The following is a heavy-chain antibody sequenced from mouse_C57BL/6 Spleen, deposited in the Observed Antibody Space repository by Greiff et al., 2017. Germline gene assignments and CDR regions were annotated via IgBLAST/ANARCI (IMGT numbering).Heavy chain of an antibody. J-gene: IGHJ3*01. Sequence: QVQLQQPGAELVKPGASVKLSCKASGYTFTSYWMQWVKQRPGQGLEWIGEIDPSDSYTNYNQKFKGKATLTVDTSSSTAYMQLSSLTSEDSAVYYCAVITTVVATGAYWGQGTLVTVSA. CDR3: AVITTVVATGAY. V-gene: IGHV1-50*01. CDR2: IDPSDSYT. D-gene: IGHD1-1*01. CDR1: GYTFTSYW.